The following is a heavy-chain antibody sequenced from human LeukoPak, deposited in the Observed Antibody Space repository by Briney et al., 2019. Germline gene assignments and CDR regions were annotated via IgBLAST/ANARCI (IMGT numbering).Heavy chain of an antibody. J-gene: IGHJ4*02. CDR2: ISSSGSTI. CDR3: ARSVDTAMCFDY. Sequence: PGGSLRLSCAASGFTFSSYEMNWVRQAPGKGLEWVSYISSSGSTIYYADSVKGRFTISRDDAKNSLYLQMNSLRAEDTAVYYCARSVDTAMCFDYWGQGTLVTVSS. D-gene: IGHD5-18*01. V-gene: IGHV3-48*03. CDR1: GFTFSSYE.